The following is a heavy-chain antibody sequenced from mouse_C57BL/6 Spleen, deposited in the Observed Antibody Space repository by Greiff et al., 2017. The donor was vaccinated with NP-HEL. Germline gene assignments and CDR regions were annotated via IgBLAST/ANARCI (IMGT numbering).Heavy chain of an antibody. Sequence: EVKLVESVAELVRPGASVKLSCTASGFNIQNTYMHWVKQRPERGLEWIGRIDPANGNTKYAPKFQGKATITADTSSNTAYLQLSSLTSEDTAIYYCVLLLVDAMDYWGQGTSVTVSS. J-gene: IGHJ4*01. CDR1: GFNIQNTY. CDR3: VLLLVDAMDY. V-gene: IGHV14-3*01. D-gene: IGHD2-1*01. CDR2: IDPANGNT.